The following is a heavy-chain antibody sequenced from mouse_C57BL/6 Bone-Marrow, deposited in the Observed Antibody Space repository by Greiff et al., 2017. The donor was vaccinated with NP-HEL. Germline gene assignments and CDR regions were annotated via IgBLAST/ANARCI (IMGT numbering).Heavy chain of an antibody. CDR2: TFYSGIT. J-gene: IGHJ4*01. D-gene: IGHD2-3*01. V-gene: IGHV3-3*01. CDR3: ARVDGYLYAMDY. CDR1: GFSINSDCY. Sequence: EVQLQESGPSLVGPSQTLSLTCTVTGFSINSDCYWIWIRQFPGNKLEYIGYTFYSGITYYNPSLDSRTYITRDTSKNQFSLKLSSVTTEDTATYYCARVDGYLYAMDYWGQGTSVTVSS.